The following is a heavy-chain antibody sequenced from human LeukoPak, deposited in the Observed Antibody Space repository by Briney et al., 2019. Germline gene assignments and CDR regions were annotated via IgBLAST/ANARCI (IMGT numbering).Heavy chain of an antibody. CDR1: GGSISSYY. V-gene: IGHV4-59*08. CDR2: IYYSGST. Sequence: SETLSPTCTVSGGSISSYYWSWVRQPPGKGLEWIGYIYYSGSTNYNPSLKSRVTISVDTSKNQFSLKLSSVTAADTAVYYCARQYYYYSHLDVWGQGTTVTVSS. J-gene: IGHJ6*02. CDR3: ARQYYYYSHLDV.